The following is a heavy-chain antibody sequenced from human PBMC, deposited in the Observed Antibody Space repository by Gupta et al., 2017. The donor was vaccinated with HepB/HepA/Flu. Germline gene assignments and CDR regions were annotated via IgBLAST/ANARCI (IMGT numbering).Heavy chain of an antibody. Sequence: QLQLQESGPGLVKASETLSLTCTVPGGSISSGGYYWAWIRQPPGKGLEWSGSIYDSESTYYNPSRKSRVTISVDTAKNQFSLKLNSVTAADTAVYFCARHPIGGEVHEAFEIGGQGTMVTVSS. CDR3: ARHPIGGEVHEAFEI. CDR1: GGSISSGGYY. V-gene: IGHV4-39*01. CDR2: IYDSEST. D-gene: IGHD3-16*01. J-gene: IGHJ3*02.